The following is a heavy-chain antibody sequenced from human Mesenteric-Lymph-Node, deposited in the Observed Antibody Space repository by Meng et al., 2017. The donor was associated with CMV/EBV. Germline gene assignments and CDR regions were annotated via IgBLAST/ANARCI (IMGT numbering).Heavy chain of an antibody. CDR1: GFSLSGHP. CDR3: AKDYDSSSMYVGY. Sequence: SLELFCSAAGFSLSGHPSDRVLQRPVMQLEWVSSIMIPADGPQSSASAKSPSTITRYNSKTTRYLQTKTLRVDETAVYDCAKDYDSSSMYVGYWGQGTLVTVSS. CDR2: IMIPADGP. V-gene: IGHV3-23*01. D-gene: IGHD3-22*01. J-gene: IGHJ4*02.